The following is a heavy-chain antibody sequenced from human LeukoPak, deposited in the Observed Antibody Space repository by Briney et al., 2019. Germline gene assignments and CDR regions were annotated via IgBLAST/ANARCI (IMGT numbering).Heavy chain of an antibody. CDR1: GGSISSYY. V-gene: IGHV4-59*08. D-gene: IGHD2-15*01. J-gene: IGHJ4*02. Sequence: SETLSLTCTVSGGSISSYYWSWIRQPPGKGLEWIGYIYYSGSTNYNPSLKSRVTISVDTSKNQFPLKLSSVTAADTAVYYCARHGGGYCSGGSCYPGDYFDYWGQGTLVTVSS. CDR2: IYYSGST. CDR3: ARHGGGYCSGGSCYPGDYFDY.